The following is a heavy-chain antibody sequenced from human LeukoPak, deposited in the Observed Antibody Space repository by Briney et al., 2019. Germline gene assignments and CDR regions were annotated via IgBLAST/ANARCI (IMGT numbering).Heavy chain of an antibody. CDR3: ARDLGFLLPNDYGSGSYFDP. V-gene: IGHV3-21*01. CDR1: GFTFSSYS. D-gene: IGHD3-10*01. J-gene: IGHJ5*02. Sequence: GGSLRLSCAASGFTFSSYSMNWVRQAPGKGLEWVSSISSSSSYIYYADSVKGRFTISRDNAKNSLYLQMNSLGAEDTAVYYCARDLGFLLPNDYGSGSYFDPWGQGTLVTVSS. CDR2: ISSSSSYI.